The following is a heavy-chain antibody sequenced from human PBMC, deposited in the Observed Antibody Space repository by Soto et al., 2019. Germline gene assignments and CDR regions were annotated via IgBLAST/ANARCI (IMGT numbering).Heavy chain of an antibody. D-gene: IGHD3-10*01. CDR1: GGSISSYF. Sequence: TLSLTCTVSGGSISSYFWSWILQPPGKGLEWIGYIYYSGTTNYNPSLKNRVTISVDTSKNQFSLSLSSVTAADTGVYYCARETGSGSYYDYWGQGALVTVSS. V-gene: IGHV4-59*01. CDR2: IYYSGTT. CDR3: ARETGSGSYYDY. J-gene: IGHJ4*02.